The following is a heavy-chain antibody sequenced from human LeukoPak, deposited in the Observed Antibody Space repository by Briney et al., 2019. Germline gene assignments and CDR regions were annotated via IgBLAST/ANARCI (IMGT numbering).Heavy chain of an antibody. CDR1: GFTFSSYS. CDR3: ARDGYSYGPYGMDV. Sequence: GGSLRLSCAASGFTFSSYSMNWVRQAPGKGLEWVSSISSSSSYIYYADSVKGRFTISRDNAKNSLYLQMNSLRAEDTAVYYCARDGYSYGPYGMDVWGQGTTVTVSS. V-gene: IGHV3-21*01. CDR2: ISSSSSYI. D-gene: IGHD5-18*01. J-gene: IGHJ6*02.